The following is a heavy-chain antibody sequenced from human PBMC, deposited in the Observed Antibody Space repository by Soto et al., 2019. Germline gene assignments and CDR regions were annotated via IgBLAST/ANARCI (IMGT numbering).Heavy chain of an antibody. CDR2: INHSGST. Sequence: QVQLQQWGAGLLKPSETLSLTCAVYGGSFSGYYWSWIRQPPGKGLEWIGEINHSGSTNYNPSLKTPVTISVDTSKNQFSLKLSSVTAADTAVYYCARAGSYYWFDPWGQGTLVTVSS. V-gene: IGHV4-34*01. D-gene: IGHD1-26*01. J-gene: IGHJ5*02. CDR3: ARAGSYYWFDP. CDR1: GGSFSGYY.